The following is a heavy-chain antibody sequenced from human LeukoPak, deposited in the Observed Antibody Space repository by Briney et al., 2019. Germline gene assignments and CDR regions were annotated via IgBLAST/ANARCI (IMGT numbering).Heavy chain of an antibody. D-gene: IGHD3-16*01. V-gene: IGHV4-39*01. CDR1: GGSISSSTYY. Sequence: SETLSLTCTVSGGSISSSTYYWGWIRRPPWKGLEWIGSIYYSGSTYYNPSLKSRTTVSVDTSKNQFSLKLSSVTAADTAVYYCVRGSTLRHYQYWGQGTLVTVSS. CDR3: VRGSTLRHYQY. CDR2: IYYSGST. J-gene: IGHJ4*02.